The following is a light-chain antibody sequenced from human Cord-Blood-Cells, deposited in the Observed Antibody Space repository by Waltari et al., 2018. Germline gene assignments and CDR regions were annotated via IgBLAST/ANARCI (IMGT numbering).Light chain of an antibody. V-gene: IGLV3-1*01. CDR3: QAWDSSTVV. CDR1: KLGDKY. CDR2: QDS. Sequence: SYELTQPPSVSVSPGQTASITCSGDKLGDKYACWYQQKPGQSPGRVIYQDSKRPSGIPERFSGSNSGNTATLTISGTQAMDEADYYSQAWDSSTVVFGGGTKLTVL. J-gene: IGLJ2*01.